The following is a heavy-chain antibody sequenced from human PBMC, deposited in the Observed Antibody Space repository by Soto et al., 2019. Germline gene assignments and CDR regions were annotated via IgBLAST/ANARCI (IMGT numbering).Heavy chain of an antibody. V-gene: IGHV1-46*01. Sequence: GASVKVSCKASGYTFTSYYMHWVRQAPGQGLERMGIINPSGGSTSYAQKFQGRVTMTRDTSTSTVYMELSSLRSEDTAVYYCARVPLRDILGYCSGGSCHTDGMDVWGQGTTVTVSS. J-gene: IGHJ6*02. D-gene: IGHD2-15*01. CDR1: GYTFTSYY. CDR3: ARVPLRDILGYCSGGSCHTDGMDV. CDR2: INPSGGST.